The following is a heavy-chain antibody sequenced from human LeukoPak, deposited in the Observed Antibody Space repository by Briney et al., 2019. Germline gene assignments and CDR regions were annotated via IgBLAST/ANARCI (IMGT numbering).Heavy chain of an antibody. J-gene: IGHJ4*02. CDR2: IYYSGNT. Sequence: SETLSLTCTVSGGSISSYYWSWIRQPPGKGLQWIGYIYYSGNTNYSPSLKSRVTISLDTSKNQSSMKLTSVTAADTAMYYCAREDDDYLFDSWGQGTLVTVSS. D-gene: IGHD4-17*01. CDR1: GGSISSYY. V-gene: IGHV4-59*01. CDR3: AREDDDYLFDS.